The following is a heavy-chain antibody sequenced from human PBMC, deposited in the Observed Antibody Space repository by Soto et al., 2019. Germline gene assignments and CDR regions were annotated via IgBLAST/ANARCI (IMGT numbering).Heavy chain of an antibody. J-gene: IGHJ4*02. CDR2: ISGSGGST. V-gene: IGHV3-23*01. D-gene: IGHD1-26*01. CDR3: AKVPVGATGRFDY. CDR1: GFTFSNYA. Sequence: SLRLSCAGSGFTFSNYAMSWVRQAPGKGLAWVSAISGSGGSTYYADSVKGRFTISRDNSKNTLYLQMNSLRAEDTALYYCAKVPVGATGRFDYWGQGTLVTVSS.